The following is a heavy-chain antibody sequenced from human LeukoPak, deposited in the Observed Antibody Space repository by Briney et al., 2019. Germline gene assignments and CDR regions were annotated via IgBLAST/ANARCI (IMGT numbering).Heavy chain of an antibody. Sequence: GGSLRLSCAASGFTLSRYWMSWVRQAPGKGLEWVANIKHDGSEKYYMDSVMGRFTISRDNAKNSLYLQMNSLRAEDTAVYYCARWSPGFFFWGQGILVTVSS. D-gene: IGHD3-3*01. V-gene: IGHV3-7*01. CDR2: IKHDGSEK. CDR3: ARWSPGFFF. CDR1: GFTLSRYW. J-gene: IGHJ4*02.